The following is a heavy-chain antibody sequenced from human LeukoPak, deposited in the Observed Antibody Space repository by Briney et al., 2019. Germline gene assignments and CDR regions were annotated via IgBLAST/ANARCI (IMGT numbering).Heavy chain of an antibody. V-gene: IGHV3-7*01. CDR2: IKQDGSEK. D-gene: IGHD1-26*01. CDR3: ARGAIVGANFDY. J-gene: IGHJ4*02. CDR1: GFTFSSYW. Sequence: GGSLRLSCAASGFTFSSYWMSCVRQAPGKGLEWVANIKQDGSEKYYVDSVKGRFTISGDNAKNSLYLQMNSLRAEDTAVYYCARGAIVGANFDYWGQGTLVTVSS.